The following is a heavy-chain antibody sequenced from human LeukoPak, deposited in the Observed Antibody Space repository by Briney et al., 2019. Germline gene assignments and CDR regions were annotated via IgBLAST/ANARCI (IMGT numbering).Heavy chain of an antibody. D-gene: IGHD3-22*01. J-gene: IGHJ3*02. Sequence: SETLSLTCTVSGGSISSYYWSWIRQPPGKGLEWIGYIYYSGSTNYNPSLKSRVTISVDTSKNQFSLKLSSVTAADTAVYYCAREGSGYHDALDIWGQGTMVTVSS. CDR1: GGSISSYY. V-gene: IGHV4-59*01. CDR3: AREGSGYHDALDI. CDR2: IYYSGST.